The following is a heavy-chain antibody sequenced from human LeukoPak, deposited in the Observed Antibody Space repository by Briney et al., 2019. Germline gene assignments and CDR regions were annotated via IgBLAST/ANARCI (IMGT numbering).Heavy chain of an antibody. V-gene: IGHV4-34*01. CDR2: INHSGST. Sequence: SETLSLTRAVYGGSFSGYYWSWIRQPPGKGLEWIGEINHSGSTNYNPSLKSRVTISVDTSKNQFSLKLSSVTAADTAVYYCARMRYSSGWIDYWGQGTLVTVSS. D-gene: IGHD6-19*01. CDR1: GGSFSGYY. J-gene: IGHJ4*02. CDR3: ARMRYSSGWIDY.